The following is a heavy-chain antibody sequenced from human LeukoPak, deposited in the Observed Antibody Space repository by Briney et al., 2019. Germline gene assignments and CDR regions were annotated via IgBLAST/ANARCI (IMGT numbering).Heavy chain of an antibody. J-gene: IGHJ4*02. CDR1: GFTVSNNY. V-gene: IGHV4-34*01. Sequence: PGGSLRLSCAASGFTVSNNYMSWIRQPPGKGLEWIGEINHSGSTNYNPSLKSRVTISVDTSKNQFSLKLSSVTAADTAVYYCARRGTYRRLDYWGQGTLVTVSS. CDR3: ARRGTYRRLDY. D-gene: IGHD1-1*01. CDR2: INHSGST.